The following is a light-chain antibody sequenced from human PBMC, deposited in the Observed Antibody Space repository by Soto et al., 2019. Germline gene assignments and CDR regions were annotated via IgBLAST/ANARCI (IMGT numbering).Light chain of an antibody. J-gene: IGLJ2*01. CDR2: NVS. Sequence: QSVLTQPASVSGSPGQSITISCTGTSSGGGGYNYVSWYQQHPGKAPKPMIYNVSNRPSGVSYRFSGSKSGNTASLTISGRQAEDDADYFCSSYASSTTLVLFGGGTKVTVL. CDR3: SSYASSTTLVL. CDR1: SSGGGGYNY. V-gene: IGLV2-14*01.